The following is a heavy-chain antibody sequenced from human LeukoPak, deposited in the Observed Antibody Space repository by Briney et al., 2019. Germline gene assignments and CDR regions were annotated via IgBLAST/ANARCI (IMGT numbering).Heavy chain of an antibody. D-gene: IGHD2-15*01. J-gene: IGHJ6*02. V-gene: IGHV4-30-4*01. CDR1: GGSISSGDYY. CDR3: ARTELLPNYYYYYGMDV. Sequence: PSETLSLTCTVSGGSISSGDYYWSWIRRPPGKGLEWIGYLYYSGSTYYKPSLKSRVTISVDTSKSQFYLKLSSVTAADTAVYYCARTELLPNYYYYYGMDVWGQGTTVTVSS. CDR2: LYYSGST.